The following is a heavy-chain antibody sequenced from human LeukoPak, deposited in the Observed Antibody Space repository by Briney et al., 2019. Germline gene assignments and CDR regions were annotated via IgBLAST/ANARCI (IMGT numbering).Heavy chain of an antibody. CDR2: INPGDSDT. CDR3: ARGRGPTVITNFDY. D-gene: IGHD4-11*01. Sequence: GESLKISCKGSGYTFIGYWIGWVRQMPGKGLEWMGIINPGDSDTRYSPSFQGPVTMSADKSISTAYLQWSSLKASDTAMYYCARGRGPTVITNFDYWGQGTLVTVSS. V-gene: IGHV5-51*01. CDR1: GYTFIGYW. J-gene: IGHJ4*02.